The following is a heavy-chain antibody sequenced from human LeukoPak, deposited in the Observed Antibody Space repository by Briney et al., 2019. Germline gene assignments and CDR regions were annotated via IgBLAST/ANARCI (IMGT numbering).Heavy chain of an antibody. CDR3: AREPRWFGDLYGMDV. V-gene: IGHV3-13*04. J-gene: IGHJ6*02. Sequence: GGSLRLSCAASGFTFSSHDMHWVRQATGKGLEWVSAIGTAGDTYYPGSVKGRFTISRENAKNSLYLQMNSLRAGDTAVYYCAREPRWFGDLYGMDVWGQGTTVTVSS. CDR1: GFTFSSHD. CDR2: IGTAGDT. D-gene: IGHD3-10*01.